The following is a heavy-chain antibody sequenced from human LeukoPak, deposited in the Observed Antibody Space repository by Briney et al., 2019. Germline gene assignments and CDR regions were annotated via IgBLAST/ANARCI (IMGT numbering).Heavy chain of an antibody. CDR2: IYSGST. J-gene: IGHJ5*02. CDR1: GFTVTSNS. Sequence: PGGSLRLSCTVSGFTVTSNSMSWVRQAPGKGLEWVSFIYSGSTHYSDSVKGRFTISRDNSKNTLYLQMNSLRAEDTALYYCAKEQRGYSGYMVGSCFDPWGQGTLVTVSS. CDR3: AKEQRGYSGYMVGSCFDP. D-gene: IGHD5-12*01. V-gene: IGHV3-53*01.